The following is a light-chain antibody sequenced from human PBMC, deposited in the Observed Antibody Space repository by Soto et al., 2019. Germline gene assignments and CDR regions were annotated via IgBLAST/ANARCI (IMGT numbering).Light chain of an antibody. CDR1: QSVSSN. V-gene: IGKV3-15*01. CDR3: QQDNKWPPYT. J-gene: IGKJ2*01. Sequence: EIVMTQSPATLSVSPGERATLSCRASQSVSSNLAWYQQKPGQAPRLLIYGASSRATGIPARFSGSGSGTEFTLTISSLQSEDFAVYYCQQDNKWPPYTFGQGTKLEIK. CDR2: GAS.